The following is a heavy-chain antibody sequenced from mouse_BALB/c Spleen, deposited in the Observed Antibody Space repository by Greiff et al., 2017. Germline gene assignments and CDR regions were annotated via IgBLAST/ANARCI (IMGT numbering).Heavy chain of an antibody. J-gene: IGHJ4*01. Sequence: EVQLVESGAELVKPGASVKLSCTASGFNIKDTYMHWVKQRPEQGLEWIGRIDPANGNTKYDPKFQGKATITADTSSNTAYLQLSSLTSEDTAVYYCARAYYGNYYAMDYWGQGTSVTVSS. CDR1: GFNIKDTY. D-gene: IGHD2-10*01. V-gene: IGHV14-3*02. CDR3: ARAYYGNYYAMDY. CDR2: IDPANGNT.